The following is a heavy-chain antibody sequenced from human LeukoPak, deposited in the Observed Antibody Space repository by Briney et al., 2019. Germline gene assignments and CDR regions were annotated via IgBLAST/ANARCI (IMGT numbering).Heavy chain of an antibody. CDR3: ARGRRDAFDI. V-gene: IGHV4-31*11. CDR2: IYYSGSS. Sequence: KASQTLSLTCAVSGGSINNGGYYWSWIRQHPGKGLEWIGYIYYSGSSYYNPSLRSRVTISVDTSKNHFSLKLSSVTAADTAVYYCARGRRDAFDIWGQGTMVTVSS. J-gene: IGHJ3*02. D-gene: IGHD5-24*01. CDR1: GGSINNGGYY.